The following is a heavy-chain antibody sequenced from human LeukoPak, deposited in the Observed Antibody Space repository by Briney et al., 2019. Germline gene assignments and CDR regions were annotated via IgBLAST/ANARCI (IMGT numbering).Heavy chain of an antibody. D-gene: IGHD6-19*01. CDR1: GFTFSSHG. V-gene: IGHV3-30*18. CDR3: AKDWGSGGWYNYFDP. J-gene: IGHJ5*02. Sequence: QPGTSLRLSCAVSGFTFSSHGMHWVRQAPGKGPEWVAMIAYHGNSEYYGDSVKGRFTISRDNSENTLYLQMNSLGVEDTAVYHCAKDWGSGGWYNYFDPWGQGTLVTVSS. CDR2: IAYHGNSE.